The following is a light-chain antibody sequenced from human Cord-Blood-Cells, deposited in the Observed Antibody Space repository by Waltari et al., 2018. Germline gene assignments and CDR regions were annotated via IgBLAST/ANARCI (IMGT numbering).Light chain of an antibody. Sequence: EIVLTRSPGTLSLYPGERATLSCRASQSVSSSYLAWYQQKPGQAPRLLIYGASSRATGIPDRFSGSWSGTDFTLTISRLEPEDFAVYYCQQYGSSPPLTFGGGTKVEIK. J-gene: IGKJ4*01. CDR1: QSVSSSY. V-gene: IGKV3-20*01. CDR2: GAS. CDR3: QQYGSSPPLT.